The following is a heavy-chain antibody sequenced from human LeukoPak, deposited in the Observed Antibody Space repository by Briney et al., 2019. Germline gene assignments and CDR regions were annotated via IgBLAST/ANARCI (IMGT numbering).Heavy chain of an antibody. J-gene: IGHJ4*02. D-gene: IGHD4-17*01. V-gene: IGHV3-30*01. CDR3: VRDLSGHYSFDH. CDR1: GFTFSHYA. Sequence: GRSLRLSCAASGFTFSHYAMHWVRRPPGKGLEWVTFVSAEGDRRYYADSAKGRFTISRDDSKSSLYLQMNSLRAEDTALYYCVRDLSGHYSFDHWGQGALVTVSS. CDR2: VSAEGDRR.